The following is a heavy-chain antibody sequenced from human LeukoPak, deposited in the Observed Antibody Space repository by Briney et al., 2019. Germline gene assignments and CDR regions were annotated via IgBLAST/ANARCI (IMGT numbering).Heavy chain of an antibody. CDR2: INHSGST. J-gene: IGHJ4*02. CDR3: ARDYYDSSGYLDY. Sequence: PSETLSLTCAVYGGSFSGYYWSWIRQPPGKGLEWIGEINHSGSTNYNPSLKSRVTISVDTSKNQFSLKQSSVTAADTAVYYCARDYYDSSGYLDYWGQGTLVTVSS. CDR1: GGSFSGYY. D-gene: IGHD3-22*01. V-gene: IGHV4-34*01.